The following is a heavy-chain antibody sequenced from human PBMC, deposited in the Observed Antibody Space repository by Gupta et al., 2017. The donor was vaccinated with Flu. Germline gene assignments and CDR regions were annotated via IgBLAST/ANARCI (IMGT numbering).Heavy chain of an antibody. CDR3: AKDRSRGGIAAAAEFDY. D-gene: IGHD6-13*01. CDR2: TSYDGRNK. V-gene: IGHV3-30*18. J-gene: IGHJ4*02. CDR1: GFIFSNYG. Sequence: QVQLVESGGGVVQPGRSLRLSCAASGFIFSNYGMHWVRQAPGKGLEWVAVTSYDGRNKYYTDSVKGRFTISRDNSKNTLYLHMNSLRGEDRAVYYCAKDRSRGGIAAAAEFDYWGQGTLVTVSS.